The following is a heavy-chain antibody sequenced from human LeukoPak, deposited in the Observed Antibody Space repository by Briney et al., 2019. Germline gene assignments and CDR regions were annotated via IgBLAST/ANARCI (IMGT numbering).Heavy chain of an antibody. Sequence: SETLSLTCTASGGSISSYYWSWIRQPPGKGLEWIGYIYYSGSTNYNPSLKSRVTISVDTSKNQFSLKLSSVTAADTAVYYCARGARYFDYWGQGTLVTVSS. V-gene: IGHV4-59*01. J-gene: IGHJ4*02. CDR2: IYYSGST. CDR1: GGSISSYY. CDR3: ARGARYFDY.